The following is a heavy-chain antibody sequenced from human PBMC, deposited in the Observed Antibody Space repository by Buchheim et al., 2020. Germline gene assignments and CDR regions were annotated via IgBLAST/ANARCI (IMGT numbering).Heavy chain of an antibody. CDR1: GFTFSSYA. Sequence: QVQLVESGGGVVQPGRSLRLSCAASGFTFSSYAMHWVRQAPGKGLEWVAVISYDGSNKYYADSVKGRFTISRDNSKNTLYLQMNSLRAEDTAVYYCASDCFGRGLAAYRYYGMDVWGQGTT. CDR3: ASDCFGRGLAAYRYYGMDV. J-gene: IGHJ6*02. CDR2: ISYDGSNK. V-gene: IGHV3-30*04. D-gene: IGHD6-13*01.